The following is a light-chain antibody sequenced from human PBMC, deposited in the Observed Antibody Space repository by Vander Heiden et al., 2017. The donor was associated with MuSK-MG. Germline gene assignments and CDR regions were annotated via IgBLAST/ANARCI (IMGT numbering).Light chain of an antibody. CDR1: QGLGTG. J-gene: IGKJ4*01. CDR3: QQTRSFPLT. Sequence: DIQMTQSPSSVSASVGDKVTITCRASQGLGTGLAWYQQMPGKAPKLLIYTASTVQGGVSSRFSGSGSGTHFTLTINGLQPEDFATYYCQQTRSFPLTFGGGTKVDIK. V-gene: IGKV1D-12*01. CDR2: TAS.